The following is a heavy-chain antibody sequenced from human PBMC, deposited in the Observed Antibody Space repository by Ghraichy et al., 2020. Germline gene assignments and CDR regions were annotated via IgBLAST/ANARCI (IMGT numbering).Heavy chain of an antibody. J-gene: IGHJ4*02. Sequence: SETLSLTCTVSGGSVISGSYYWSWIRQPPGKGLEWIGYIYYSGSTNYNPSLKSRVTISVDTSKNQFSLKLSSVTAADTAVYYCARIPRYSGSLLRDYWGQGTLVTVSS. D-gene: IGHD1-26*01. V-gene: IGHV4-61*01. CDR3: ARIPRYSGSLLRDY. CDR2: IYYSGST. CDR1: GGSVISGSYY.